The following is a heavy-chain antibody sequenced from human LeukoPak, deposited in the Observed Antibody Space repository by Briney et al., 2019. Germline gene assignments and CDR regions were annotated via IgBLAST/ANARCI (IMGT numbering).Heavy chain of an antibody. CDR3: GRFTRSGDSVY. CDR1: GFTFSSYW. D-gene: IGHD7-27*01. CDR2: IKQDGSEK. V-gene: IGHV3-7*04. J-gene: IGHJ4*02. Sequence: GGSLRLSCAASGFTFSSYWMSWVRQAPGKGLEWVANIKQDGSEKQYVDSVKGRFAISRDNAENSLYLQMNSLKAEDTAVYYCGRFTRSGDSVYWGQGALVTVSS.